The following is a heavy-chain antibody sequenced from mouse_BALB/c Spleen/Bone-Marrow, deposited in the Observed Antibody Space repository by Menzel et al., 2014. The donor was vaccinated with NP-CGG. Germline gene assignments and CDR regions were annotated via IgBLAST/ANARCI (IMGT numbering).Heavy chain of an antibody. CDR2: IHPSDSET. D-gene: IGHD2-4*01. Sequence: VKLMESGAELMRPGASVKLSCKASGYSFTSYWMNWVKQRPGQGLEWIGMIHPSDSETRLNQKFKDKATLTVDKSSSTAYMQLSSPTSEDSAVYYCAREGWDYDGFDYWGQGTTLTVSS. J-gene: IGHJ2*01. CDR1: GYSFTSYW. V-gene: IGHV1-61*01. CDR3: AREGWDYDGFDY.